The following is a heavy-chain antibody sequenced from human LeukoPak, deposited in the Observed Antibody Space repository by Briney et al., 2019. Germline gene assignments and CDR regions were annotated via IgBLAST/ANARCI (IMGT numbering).Heavy chain of an antibody. D-gene: IGHD3-10*01. CDR3: ARDYASDY. V-gene: IGHV3-48*03. CDR1: GFTFSRYE. Sequence: GGSLRLSCAASGFTFSRYELDWVRQAPGKGLAWVSYISRRGDNIYFGDSVKGRFTISRDNAKNSLYLQMSSLRAEDTAVYYCARDYASDYWGQGTLVTVSS. CDR2: ISRRGDNI. J-gene: IGHJ4*02.